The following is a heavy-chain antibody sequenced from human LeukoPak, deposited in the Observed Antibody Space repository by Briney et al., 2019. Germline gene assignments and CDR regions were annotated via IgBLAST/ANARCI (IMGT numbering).Heavy chain of an antibody. CDR2: ISSSSSTI. CDR1: GFTFSSYR. J-gene: IGHJ4*02. D-gene: IGHD3-10*01. CDR3: ARVLTTYYYGSGSLED. V-gene: IGHV3-48*04. Sequence: PGGSLRLSCAASGFTFSSYRMNWVRQAPGKGLEWVSYISSSSSTIYYADSVKGRFTVSRDNAKNSLYLQMNSLRAEDTAVYYCARVLTTYYYGSGSLEDWGQGTLVTVSS.